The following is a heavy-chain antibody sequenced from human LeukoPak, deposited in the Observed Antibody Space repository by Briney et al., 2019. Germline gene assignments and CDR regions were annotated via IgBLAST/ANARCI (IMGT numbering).Heavy chain of an antibody. Sequence: PGGSLRLSCAASGFTFSSSAMSWVRQVPGKGLEWVSGISASGGSTSYADSVRGRFTISRDNSKNTLYVQMNSLRDEDTAVYYRAKAPPGYSSSWYYFDYWGQGTLVTVSS. CDR2: ISASGGST. V-gene: IGHV3-23*01. CDR3: AKAPPGYSSSWYYFDY. D-gene: IGHD6-13*01. J-gene: IGHJ4*02. CDR1: GFTFSSSA.